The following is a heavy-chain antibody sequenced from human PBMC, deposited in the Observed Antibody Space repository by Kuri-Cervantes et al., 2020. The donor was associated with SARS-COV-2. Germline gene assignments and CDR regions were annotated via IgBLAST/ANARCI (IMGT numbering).Heavy chain of an antibody. CDR2: IYYSGST. CDR3: ARGRVTMVRGQRRVWFDP. V-gene: IGHV4-30-4*01. J-gene: IGHJ5*02. D-gene: IGHD3-10*01. CDR1: GGSISSYY. Sequence: LRLSCTVSGGSISSYYWSWVRQPPGKGLEWIGYIYYSGSTYYNPSLKSRVTISVDTSKNQLSLKLSSVTAADTAVYYCARGRVTMVRGQRRVWFDPWGQGTLVTVSS.